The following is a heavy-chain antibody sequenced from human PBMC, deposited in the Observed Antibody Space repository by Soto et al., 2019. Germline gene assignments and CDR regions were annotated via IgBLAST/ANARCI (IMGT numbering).Heavy chain of an antibody. CDR3: ARRSNSWLDNWFDP. Sequence: PSETLSLTCTVSGGSITSYYWSWIRQPPGKGLEWIGNIYYSGSTNYNPSLKSRVTISVDTSKNQFSLKLRSVTAADTTVYYCARRSNSWLDNWFDPWGQGTLVTVSS. J-gene: IGHJ5*02. V-gene: IGHV4-59*08. CDR2: IYYSGST. D-gene: IGHD2-2*01. CDR1: GGSITSYY.